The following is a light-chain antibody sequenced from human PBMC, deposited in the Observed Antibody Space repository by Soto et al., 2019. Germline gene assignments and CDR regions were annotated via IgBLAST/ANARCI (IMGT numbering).Light chain of an antibody. CDR3: SSYAGSSNV. CDR1: SSDVGGYNY. V-gene: IGLV2-8*01. CDR2: EVN. Sequence: QSLLTQPPSASVSPGQSVAFSCTGTSSDVGGYNYVSWYQQHPGKAPKLMIYEVNKRPSGVPDRFSGSKSGNTASLTVSGLQAEDEADYYCSSYAGSSNVFGTGTKVAVI. J-gene: IGLJ1*01.